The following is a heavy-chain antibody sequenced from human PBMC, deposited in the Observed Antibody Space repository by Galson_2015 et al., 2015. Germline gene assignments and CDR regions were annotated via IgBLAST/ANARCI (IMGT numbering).Heavy chain of an antibody. D-gene: IGHD2-2*03. CDR2: MYYSGST. J-gene: IGHJ5*02. CDR1: GASISDYY. V-gene: IGHV4-59*01. CDR3: ARMGLGYCGSSDCYSWFDP. Sequence: SLTCTVSGASISDYYWTWIRQPPGQGLEWIGYMYYSGSTNYNPSLKSRVTIAVDTSKNHFSLKLTSVTAADTAVYYCARMGLGYCGSSDCYSWFDPWGQGTLVTVSS.